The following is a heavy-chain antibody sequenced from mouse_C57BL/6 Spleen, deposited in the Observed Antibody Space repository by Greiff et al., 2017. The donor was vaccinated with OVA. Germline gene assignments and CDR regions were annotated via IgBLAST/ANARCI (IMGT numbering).Heavy chain of an antibody. CDR3: ARAYGNGFDY. D-gene: IGHD2-1*01. Sequence: QVQLQQSGPELVKPGASVKISCKASGYAFSSSWMNWVKQRPGKGLEWIGRIYPGDGDTNYNGKFKGKATLTADKSSSTAYMQLSSLTSEDSAVYFCARAYGNGFDYRGQGTTLTVSS. CDR1: GYAFSSSW. J-gene: IGHJ2*01. V-gene: IGHV1-82*01. CDR2: IYPGDGDT.